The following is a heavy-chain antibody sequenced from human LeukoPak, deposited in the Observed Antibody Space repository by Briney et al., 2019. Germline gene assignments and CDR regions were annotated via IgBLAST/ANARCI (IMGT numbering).Heavy chain of an antibody. CDR1: GFTFSSYE. J-gene: IGHJ4*02. Sequence: GGSLRLSCAASGFTFSSYEMNWVRQAPGKGLEWVSYISSGSTIYYADSVKGRFTISRDNAKNSLYLQMNSLRAEDTAVYYCARAAYCGGDCYPLDYWGQGTLVTVSS. CDR2: ISSGSTI. D-gene: IGHD2-21*02. V-gene: IGHV3-48*03. CDR3: ARAAYCGGDCYPLDY.